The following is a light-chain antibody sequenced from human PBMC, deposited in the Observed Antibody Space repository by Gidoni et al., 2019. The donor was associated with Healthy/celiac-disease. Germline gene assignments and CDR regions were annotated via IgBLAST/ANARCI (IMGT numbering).Light chain of an antibody. V-gene: IGLV1-47*01. Sequence: VLTQPPSASGTPGQRVSISCSGSSSNIGSNYVYWYQQLPGTAPKLLIYRNNQRPSGVPDRFSGSKSGTSASLAISGLRSEDEADYYCAAWDDSLSGWVFGGGTKLTVL. CDR1: SSNIGSNY. J-gene: IGLJ3*02. CDR2: RNN. CDR3: AAWDDSLSGWV.